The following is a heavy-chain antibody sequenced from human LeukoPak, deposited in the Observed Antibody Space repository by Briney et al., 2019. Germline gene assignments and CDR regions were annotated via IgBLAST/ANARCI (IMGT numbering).Heavy chain of an antibody. CDR2: ISYDGSNK. D-gene: IGHD3-16*01. CDR1: GFTFSSYA. Sequence: PGRSLRLSCAASGFTFSSYAMHWVRQAPGKGLEWVAVISYDGSNKYYADSVKGRFTISRDNSKNTLYLQMNSLRAEDTAVYYCARWGGLNSLYYGMDVWAKGTTVTVS. J-gene: IGHJ6*04. V-gene: IGHV3-30-3*01. CDR3: ARWGGLNSLYYGMDV.